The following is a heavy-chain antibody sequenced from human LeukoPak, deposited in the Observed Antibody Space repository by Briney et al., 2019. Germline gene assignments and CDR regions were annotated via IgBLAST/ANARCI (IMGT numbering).Heavy chain of an antibody. D-gene: IGHD1-26*01. V-gene: IGHV4-59*01. CDR1: GGPMSGYY. J-gene: IGHJ6*02. CDR2: VYYNGSA. CDR3: ARDTSPSDYYYYYGMDV. Sequence: SETLSLTCTVSGGPMSGYYWSWIRQPPGKGLEWIGHVYYNGSAGYNPSLKSRVTILLDTSKNQFSLRLSSVTAADTAVYCCARDTSPSDYYYYYGMDVWGQGTAVTVSS.